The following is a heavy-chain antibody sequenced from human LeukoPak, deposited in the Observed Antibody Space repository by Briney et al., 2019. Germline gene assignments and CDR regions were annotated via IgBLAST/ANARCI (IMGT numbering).Heavy chain of an antibody. CDR3: AKDPYDYVWGSYRPFDY. J-gene: IGHJ4*02. Sequence: PGGSLRLSCAASGFTFSSYAMGWVRQAPGKGLEWVSAISGSGGSTYYADSVKGRFTIFRDNSKNTLYLQMNSLRAEDTAVYYCAKDPYDYVWGSYRPFDYWGQGTLVTVSS. CDR2: ISGSGGST. V-gene: IGHV3-23*01. CDR1: GFTFSSYA. D-gene: IGHD3-16*02.